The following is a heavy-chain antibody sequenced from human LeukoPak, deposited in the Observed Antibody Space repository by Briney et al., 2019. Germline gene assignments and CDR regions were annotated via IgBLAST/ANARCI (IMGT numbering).Heavy chain of an antibody. CDR1: GGTFSSYA. Sequence: ASVKVSCKASGGTFSSYAISWVRQAPGQGLEWMGGIIPIFGTANYAQKFQGRVTITADESTSTAYMELSSLRSEDTAVYYCARDFSSGDAFDIWGQGTMVTVSS. V-gene: IGHV1-69*13. CDR3: ARDFSSGDAFDI. D-gene: IGHD6-19*01. CDR2: IIPIFGTA. J-gene: IGHJ3*02.